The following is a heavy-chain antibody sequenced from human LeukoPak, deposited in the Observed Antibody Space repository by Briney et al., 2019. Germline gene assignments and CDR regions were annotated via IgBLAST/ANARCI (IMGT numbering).Heavy chain of an antibody. V-gene: IGHV3-23*01. CDR3: AKDRAVAATPYNWXXP. CDR1: GFTFSSYA. Sequence: PGGSLRLSCAASGFTFSSYAMSWVRQAPGKGLEWVSTISGSGVSAYYAESVTGRFTISRDNSKNTLYLQMNSLRAEDTALYYCAKDRAVAATPYNWXXPXGQGXXXTV. CDR2: ISGSGVSA. J-gene: IGHJ5*02. D-gene: IGHD2-15*01.